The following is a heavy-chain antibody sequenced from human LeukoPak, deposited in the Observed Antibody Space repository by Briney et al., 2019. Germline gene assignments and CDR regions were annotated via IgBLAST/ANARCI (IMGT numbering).Heavy chain of an antibody. CDR1: GFTFNNYV. CDR2: IFPSGGEI. V-gene: IGHV3-23*01. Sequence: GGSLRLSCEASGFTFNNYVMTWVRQPPGKGLEWVSSIFPSGGEIHYADSVRGRFTVSRDNSKSTLSLQMNSLRAEDTAIYYCATYRQVLLPFESWGQGTLVTVSS. CDR3: ATYRQVLLPFES. D-gene: IGHD2-8*02. J-gene: IGHJ4*02.